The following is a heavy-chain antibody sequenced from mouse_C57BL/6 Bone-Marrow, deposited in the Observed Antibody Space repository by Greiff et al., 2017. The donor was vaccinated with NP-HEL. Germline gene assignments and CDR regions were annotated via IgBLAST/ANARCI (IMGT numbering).Heavy chain of an antibody. V-gene: IGHV1-81*01. J-gene: IGHJ3*01. CDR2: IYPRSGNT. Sequence: QVQLKESGAELARPGASVKLSCKASGYTFTSYGISWVKQRTGQGLEWIGEIYPRSGNTYYIEKFKGKATLTADKSSSTAYMELRSLTSEDSAVYFCARGGIFYDYTFAYWGQGTLVTVSA. CDR1: GYTFTSYG. D-gene: IGHD2-4*01. CDR3: ARGGIFYDYTFAY.